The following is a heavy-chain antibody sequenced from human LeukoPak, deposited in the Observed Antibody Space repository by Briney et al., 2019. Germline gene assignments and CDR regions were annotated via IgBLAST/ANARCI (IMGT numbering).Heavy chain of an antibody. Sequence: GESLKISCKGSGYSFTSYWIGWVRQMPGKGLEWMGIIYPGDSDTRYSPSFQGQVTISADKSISTAYLQWSSLKASDTAMYYCARATVVPPSVFYFDYWGQGTLVTVSS. V-gene: IGHV5-51*01. CDR3: ARATVVPPSVFYFDY. J-gene: IGHJ4*02. CDR1: GYSFTSYW. D-gene: IGHD4-23*01. CDR2: IYPGDSDT.